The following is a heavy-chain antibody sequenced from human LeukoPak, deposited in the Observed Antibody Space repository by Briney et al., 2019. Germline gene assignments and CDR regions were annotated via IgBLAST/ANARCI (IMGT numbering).Heavy chain of an antibody. CDR2: IYYSGST. J-gene: IGHJ4*02. CDR3: ARSNIVGATSPFDY. D-gene: IGHD1-26*01. V-gene: IGHV4-30-4*08. CDR1: GGSISSGDYY. Sequence: PSQTLSLTCTVSGGSISSGDYYWSWIRQPPGKGLEWIGYIYYSGSTYYNPSLKSRFTTSVDTSKNQFSLKLSSVTAADTAVYYCARSNIVGATSPFDYWGQGTLVTVSS.